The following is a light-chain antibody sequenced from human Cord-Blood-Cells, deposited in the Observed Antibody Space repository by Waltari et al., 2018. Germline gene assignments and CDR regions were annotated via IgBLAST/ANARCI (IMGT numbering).Light chain of an antibody. Sequence: QSALTQPAPVSWSPGPSITISCPGTSRDVGGYNTVTWYQHHPGNAPKLIIYNVSNRPPGVSNRSSGSKSGNTASLTISGLQAEDEADYYCSSYTSSSTLWVVGGGTKLTVL. J-gene: IGLJ3*02. CDR1: SRDVGGYNT. V-gene: IGLV2-14*03. CDR2: NVS. CDR3: SSYTSSSTLWV.